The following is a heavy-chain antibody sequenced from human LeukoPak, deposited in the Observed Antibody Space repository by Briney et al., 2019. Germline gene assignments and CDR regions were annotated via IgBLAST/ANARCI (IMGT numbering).Heavy chain of an antibody. Sequence: PSETLSLTCTVSGGSISRNYWNWIRQPPGKGLEWIGNIYYSETTNYNPSLKSRVSISVDTSKNLLSLKLSSVTAADTAVYYCARRMGGDYGNWFDPWGQGTLVTVSS. D-gene: IGHD4-17*01. CDR2: IYYSETT. J-gene: IGHJ5*02. CDR1: GGSISRNY. CDR3: ARRMGGDYGNWFDP. V-gene: IGHV4-59*01.